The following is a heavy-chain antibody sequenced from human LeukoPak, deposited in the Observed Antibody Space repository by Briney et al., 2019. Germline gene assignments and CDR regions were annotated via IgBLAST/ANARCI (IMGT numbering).Heavy chain of an antibody. Sequence: ASVKVSCKASAYAFTSFGMNWVRQAPGQGLVWMGWISSYNGNTNYAQKFQGRFTMTTDTSISTAYMELSRLRSDDTAVYYCARGQAQYQLLEWWFDPWGQGTLVTVSS. J-gene: IGHJ5*02. D-gene: IGHD2-2*01. CDR1: AYAFTSFG. CDR3: ARGQAQYQLLEWWFDP. V-gene: IGHV1-18*01. CDR2: ISSYNGNT.